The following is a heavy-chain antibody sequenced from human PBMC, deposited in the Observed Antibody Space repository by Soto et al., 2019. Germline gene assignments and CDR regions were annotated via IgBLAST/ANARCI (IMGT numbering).Heavy chain of an antibody. J-gene: IGHJ4*02. CDR3: ASTPHYYDSSGYYYDDY. Sequence: SETLSLTCTVSGGSISSSSYYWGWIRQPPGKGLEWIGSIYYSGSTYYNPSLKSRVTISVDTSKNQFSLKLSSVTAADTAVYYCASTPHYYDSSGYYYDDYWGQGTLVTVSS. CDR2: IYYSGST. CDR1: GGSISSSSYY. D-gene: IGHD3-22*01. V-gene: IGHV4-39*01.